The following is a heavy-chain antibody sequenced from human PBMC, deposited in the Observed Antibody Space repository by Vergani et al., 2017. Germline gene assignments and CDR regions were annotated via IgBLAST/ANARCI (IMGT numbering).Heavy chain of an antibody. CDR1: GFTFSSYG. CDR3: AKDLLDTIFGVVIRYYYYGMDV. Sequence: QVQLVESGGGVVQPGGSLRLSCAASGFTFSSYGMHWVRQAPGKGLEWVAFIRYDGSNKYYADSVKGRFTISRDNSKNTLYLQMNSLRAEDTAVYYCAKDLLDTIFGVVIRYYYYGMDVWGQGP. CDR2: IRYDGSNK. V-gene: IGHV3-30*02. J-gene: IGHJ6*02. D-gene: IGHD3-3*01.